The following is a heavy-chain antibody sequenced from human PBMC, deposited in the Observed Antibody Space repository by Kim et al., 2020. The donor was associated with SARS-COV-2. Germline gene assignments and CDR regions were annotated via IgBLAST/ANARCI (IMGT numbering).Heavy chain of an antibody. V-gene: IGHV4-59*01. Sequence: PSLKTRVTISVDTSKNQFSLKLSSVTAADTAVYYCAREVRGVGATTLFDYWGQGTLVTVSS. CDR3: AREVRGVGATTLFDY. J-gene: IGHJ4*02. D-gene: IGHD1-26*01.